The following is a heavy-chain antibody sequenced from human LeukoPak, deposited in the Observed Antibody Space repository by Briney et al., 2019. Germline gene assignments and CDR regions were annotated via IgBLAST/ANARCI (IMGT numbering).Heavy chain of an antibody. J-gene: IGHJ6*02. V-gene: IGHV3-21*01. CDR1: GSTFSSYS. CDR2: ISSSSSYI. CDR3: ARDSHPQVPDV. Sequence: PGGSLRLSCAASGSTFSSYSMNWVRRAPGKGLEWVSSISSSSSYIYYAGSVKGRFTISRDNAKNSLYLQMNSLRAEDTAVYYCARDSHPQVPDVWGQGTTVTVSS. D-gene: IGHD4/OR15-4a*01.